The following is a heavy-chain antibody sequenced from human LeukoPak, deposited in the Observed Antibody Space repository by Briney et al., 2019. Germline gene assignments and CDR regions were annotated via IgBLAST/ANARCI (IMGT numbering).Heavy chain of an antibody. CDR2: IYHSGST. J-gene: IGHJ4*02. D-gene: IGHD1-26*01. CDR3: ARAIVGATGWRLDY. CDR1: GGSISSSNW. V-gene: IGHV4-4*02. Sequence: SETLSLPCAVSGGSISSSNWWSWVRQPPGKGLGGIGEIYHSGSTNYNPSLKSRVTISVDKSKNQFSLKLSCVTAADTAVYYCARAIVGATGWRLDYWGQGTLVTVSS.